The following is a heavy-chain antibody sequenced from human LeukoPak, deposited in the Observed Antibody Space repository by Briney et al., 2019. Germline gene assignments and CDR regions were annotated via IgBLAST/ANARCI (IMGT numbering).Heavy chain of an antibody. CDR2: IKEDGGEQ. V-gene: IGHV3-7*01. CDR3: ARDRAVAGLFDN. CDR1: GFTFSTYW. D-gene: IGHD6-19*01. J-gene: IGHJ4*02. Sequence: GGSLRLSCAASGFTFSTYWMTWVRQTPGKGLEWVANIKEDGGEQNYVDSVEGRFTISRDNTKNSVFLQMNSLRAEDTAVYYCARDRAVAGLFDNWGQGTLVTVSP.